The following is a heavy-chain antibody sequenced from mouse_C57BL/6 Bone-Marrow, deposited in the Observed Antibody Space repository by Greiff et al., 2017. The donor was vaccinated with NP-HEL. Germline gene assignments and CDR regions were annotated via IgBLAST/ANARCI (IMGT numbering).Heavy chain of an antibody. CDR2: IDPSDSYT. Sequence: QVQLQQSGAELVKPGASVKLSCKASGYTFTSYWMQWVKQRPGQGLEWIGEIDPSDSYTNYNQKFKGKATLTVDTSSSTAYMQLSSLTSEDSAVYYCARSGNYFAYWGKGTLVTVSA. CDR3: ARSGNYFAY. D-gene: IGHD2-1*01. J-gene: IGHJ3*01. V-gene: IGHV1-50*01. CDR1: GYTFTSYW.